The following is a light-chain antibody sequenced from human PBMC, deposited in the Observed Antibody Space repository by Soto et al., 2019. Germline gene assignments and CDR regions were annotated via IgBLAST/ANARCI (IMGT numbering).Light chain of an antibody. CDR1: SSDVGRYDY. Sequence: QSALTQPRSVSASPGQSVTISCTGTSSDVGRYDYVSWYQQLPGKAPKLIVYDVTERPSGVPDRFSGSKSGNTASLTISGLQAEDEADYSCCSFAGSYSYVFGSRTKVTVL. CDR2: DVT. J-gene: IGLJ1*01. V-gene: IGLV2-11*01. CDR3: CSFAGSYSYV.